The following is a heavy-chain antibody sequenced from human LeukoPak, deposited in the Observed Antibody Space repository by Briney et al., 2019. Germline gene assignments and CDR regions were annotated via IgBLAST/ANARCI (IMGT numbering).Heavy chain of an antibody. D-gene: IGHD2-21*02. V-gene: IGHV1-24*01. CDR3: AKKSSSGGHWYPSDY. CDR1: GYTLTELS. J-gene: IGHJ4*02. Sequence: ASVKVSSKVSGYTLTELSMHWVRQAPGKGLEWMGGFDPEDGETIYAQKFQGRVTMTEDTSTDTAYMELSSLRSEDTAVYYCAKKSSSGGHWYPSDYWGQGTLVTVSS. CDR2: FDPEDGET.